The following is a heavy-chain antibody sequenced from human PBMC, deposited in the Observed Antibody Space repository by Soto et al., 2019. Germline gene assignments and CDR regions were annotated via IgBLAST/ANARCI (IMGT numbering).Heavy chain of an antibody. CDR3: ARSEEDSDYYYYGMDV. CDR2: TYYRSRWYS. J-gene: IGHJ6*02. CDR1: GDTVSSNSVA. Sequence: PSQTLSLTCVGSGDTVSSNSVAWNWVRRSPSRGLEWLGRTYYRSRWYSDYAVSVRSRIDINADTSKNQFSLQLNSVTPEDTAVYYCARSEEDSDYYYYGMDVWCQGTTVTVSS. V-gene: IGHV6-1*01. D-gene: IGHD2-15*01.